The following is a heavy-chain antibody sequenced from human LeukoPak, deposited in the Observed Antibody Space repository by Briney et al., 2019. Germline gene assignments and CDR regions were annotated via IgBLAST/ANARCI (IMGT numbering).Heavy chain of an antibody. CDR1: GYTFTGYY. Sequence: GASVKVSCKASGYTFTGYYMHWVRQAPGQGLEWMGWINPNSGGTNYAQKFQGRVTMTRDTSISTAYMELSRLRSDDTAVDYCARSLRDDCRSVYYNSPRSAFDIWRRGPMDPV. CDR2: INPNSGGT. D-gene: IGHD3-3*01. CDR3: ARSLRDDCRSVYYNSPRSAFDI. J-gene: IGHJ3*02. V-gene: IGHV1-2*02.